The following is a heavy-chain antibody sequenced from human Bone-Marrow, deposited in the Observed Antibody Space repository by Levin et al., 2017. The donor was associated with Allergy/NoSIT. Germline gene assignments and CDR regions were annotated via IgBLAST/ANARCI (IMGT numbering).Heavy chain of an antibody. Sequence: GGSLRLSCAASGFTFRSHAMHWVRQAPGKGLERVSFISYDGNTKYYADSVKGRFTISRDNSKNTVYLQMNSRRDGDTAIYYCAGDISGAYSVDYWGQGDLVTVSS. V-gene: IGHV3-30*04. J-gene: IGHJ4*02. CDR3: AGDISGAYSVDY. CDR2: ISYDGNTK. D-gene: IGHD1-26*01. CDR1: GFTFRSHA.